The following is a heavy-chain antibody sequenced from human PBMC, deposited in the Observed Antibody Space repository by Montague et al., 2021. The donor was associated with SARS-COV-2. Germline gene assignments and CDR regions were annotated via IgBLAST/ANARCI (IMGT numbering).Heavy chain of an antibody. Sequence: SETLSLTCTVSGGSISSSSYYWGWIRQPPGKGLEWIGSIYYSGSTYYNPSLESRVTISVDTSKNQFSLKLSSVTAADTAVYYCARHETNCITIFGVVIYNGWFELWGQGTLVTVSS. D-gene: IGHD3-3*01. CDR1: GGSISSSSYY. J-gene: IGHJ5*02. CDR2: IYYSGST. CDR3: ARHETNCITIFGVVIYNGWFEL. V-gene: IGHV4-39*01.